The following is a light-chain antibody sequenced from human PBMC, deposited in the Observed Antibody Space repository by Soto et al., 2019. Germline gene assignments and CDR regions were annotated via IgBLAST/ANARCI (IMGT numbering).Light chain of an antibody. CDR3: QQYYSYPLT. J-gene: IGKJ3*01. Sequence: AIRMTQPPSSLSASTGDRVTITCRASQGISSYLAWYQQKPGKAPKLLIYAASTLQSGVPSRFSGSGSGTEFTLTISCLQSEDFATYYCQQYYSYPLTFGPGTKVDIK. CDR1: QGISSY. CDR2: AAS. V-gene: IGKV1-8*01.